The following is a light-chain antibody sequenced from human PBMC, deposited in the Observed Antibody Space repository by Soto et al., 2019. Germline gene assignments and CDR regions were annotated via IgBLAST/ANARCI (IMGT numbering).Light chain of an antibody. CDR2: DAS. CDR3: QQYYNRWT. Sequence: EIVMTQSPATLSVSPGERATLSCRASQSVSNKLAWYQQKPGQTPRLLIYDASTRATGIPARISGSGSGTEFTLTISSLQSEDFAVYYCQQYYNRWTLGQGTKLEIK. CDR1: QSVSNK. V-gene: IGKV3-15*01. J-gene: IGKJ1*01.